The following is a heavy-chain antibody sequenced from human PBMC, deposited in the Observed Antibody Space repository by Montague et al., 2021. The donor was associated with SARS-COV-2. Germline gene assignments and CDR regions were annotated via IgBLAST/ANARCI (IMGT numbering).Heavy chain of an antibody. J-gene: IGHJ6*02. CDR2: IHYSGST. D-gene: IGHD3-3*01. CDR1: GGSISSYY. V-gene: IGHV4-59*01. CDR3: ARGLPITTFFDAYYGMDV. Sequence: SETLSLTCTVSGGSISSYYWSWIRQPPGKGLEWIGYIHYSGSTNYNPSLKSRVTISVDTSKNQFSLKLSSVTAADTAVYYCARGLPITTFFDAYYGMDVWGQGTTVTVSS.